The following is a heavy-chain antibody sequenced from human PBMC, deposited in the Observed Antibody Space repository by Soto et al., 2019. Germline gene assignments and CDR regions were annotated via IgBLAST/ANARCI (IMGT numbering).Heavy chain of an antibody. Sequence: PSETMSLTCTVAGGSISSGDYYWSWIRQPPGKGLEWIGYINYSGSTNYNPSLKSRVSISADTSKNQFSLKLSAVTAADTAVYYCARGLKRETISVSATRYQYGVDVWGQGTTVTVSS. CDR2: INYSGST. D-gene: IGHD6-19*01. V-gene: IGHV4-30-4*01. CDR1: GGSISSGDYY. CDR3: ARGLKRETISVSATRYQYGVDV. J-gene: IGHJ6*02.